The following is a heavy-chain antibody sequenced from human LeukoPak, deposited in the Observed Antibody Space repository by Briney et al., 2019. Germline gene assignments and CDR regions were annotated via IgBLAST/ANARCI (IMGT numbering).Heavy chain of an antibody. CDR2: IYHSGST. J-gene: IGHJ4*02. D-gene: IGHD1-26*01. CDR1: GYSISSGYY. CDR3: ARDGGIVGATTFDY. V-gene: IGHV4-38-2*02. Sequence: PSETLSLTCAVSGYSISSGYYWGWIRQPPGKGVEWIGSIYHSGSTYYNPSLKSRVTISVDTSKNQFSLKLSSVTAADTAVYYCARDGGIVGATTFDYWGQGTLVTVSS.